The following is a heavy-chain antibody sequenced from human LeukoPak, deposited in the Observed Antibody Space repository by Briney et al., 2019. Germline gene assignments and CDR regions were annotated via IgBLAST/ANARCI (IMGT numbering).Heavy chain of an antibody. V-gene: IGHV3-30-3*01. J-gene: IGHJ6*02. CDR1: GFTFSSYA. CDR2: ISYDGINK. Sequence: PGRSLRLSCAASGFTFSSYAMHWVRQAPGKGLEWGAVISYDGINKYYADSVKGRFTISRDNSKTTLYLQMNSLRAEDTAVYYCARELPTRPNSGYDYFRRYYGMDVWGQGTTVTVSS. CDR3: ARELPTRPNSGYDYFRRYYGMDV. D-gene: IGHD5-12*01.